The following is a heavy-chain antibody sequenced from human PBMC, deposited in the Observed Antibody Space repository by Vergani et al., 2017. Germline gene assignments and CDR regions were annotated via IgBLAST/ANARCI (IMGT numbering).Heavy chain of an antibody. Sequence: EVQLVESGGGLVQPGRSLRLSCEASGFTFDDYATPWVRQAPGKGLEWFSGISWNSGSICYADSVKGRFSISRDNVKNSLYLQMNSLIAEDTALYYCAKDHYDFWSGYPNLSPFDLWGRGTLVTVSS. V-gene: IGHV3-9*01. CDR1: GFTFDDYA. CDR2: ISWNSGSI. J-gene: IGHJ2*01. CDR3: AKDHYDFWSGYPNLSPFDL. D-gene: IGHD3-3*01.